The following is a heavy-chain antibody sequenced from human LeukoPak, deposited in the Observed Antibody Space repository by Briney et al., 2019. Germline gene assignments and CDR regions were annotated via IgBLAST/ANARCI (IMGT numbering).Heavy chain of an antibody. V-gene: IGHV1-2*02. CDR2: INPNSGGT. CDR1: GYTFTGYY. D-gene: IGHD6-19*01. Sequence: ASVKVSCKASGYTFTGYYMHWVRQAPGQGLEWTGWINPNSGGTNYAQKFQGRVTMTRDTSISTAYMELSRLRSDDTAVYYCARENIAVAGHFGYWGQGTLVTVSS. J-gene: IGHJ4*02. CDR3: ARENIAVAGHFGY.